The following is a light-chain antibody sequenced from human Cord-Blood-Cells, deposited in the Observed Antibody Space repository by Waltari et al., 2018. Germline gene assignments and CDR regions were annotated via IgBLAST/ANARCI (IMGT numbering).Light chain of an antibody. CDR3: CSYAGSSTWV. J-gene: IGLJ3*02. V-gene: IGLV2-23*01. Sequence: QSALTQPASVSASPVQSIPISCPGPRSADGSSNLDPWYQQHPGKAPKLMSYVGSKLPSGVTNRFSGSKSGNTASLTISGLQAEDEADYYCCSYAGSSTWVFGGGTKLTVL. CDR2: VGS. CDR1: RSADGSSNL.